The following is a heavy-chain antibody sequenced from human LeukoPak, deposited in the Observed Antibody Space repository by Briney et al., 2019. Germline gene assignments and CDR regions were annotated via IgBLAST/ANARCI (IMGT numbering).Heavy chain of an antibody. CDR1: GGTFSSYA. Sequence: SVKVSCKASGGTFSSYAISWVRQAPGQGLEWMGRIIPILGIANYAQKFQGRVTITADKSSSTAYMELSSLRSEDTAVYYCARDLTRGYCSSTSCPHNWFDPWGQGTLVTVSS. CDR3: ARDLTRGYCSSTSCPHNWFDP. CDR2: IIPILGIA. V-gene: IGHV1-69*04. D-gene: IGHD2-2*01. J-gene: IGHJ5*02.